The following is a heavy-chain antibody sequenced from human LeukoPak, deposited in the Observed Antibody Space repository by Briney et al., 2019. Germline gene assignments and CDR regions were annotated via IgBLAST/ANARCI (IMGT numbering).Heavy chain of an antibody. Sequence: GGSLRLSCGASGFTFSSYWMNWVRQAPGKGPEGVANIKHDGSEKYYVDSVKGRFTISRDNAKNSLFLQMSSLRAEDTAVYYCARDRGALWFGELLGPDYWGQGTLVTVSS. D-gene: IGHD3-10*01. J-gene: IGHJ4*02. V-gene: IGHV3-7*01. CDR2: IKHDGSEK. CDR1: GFTFSSYW. CDR3: ARDRGALWFGELLGPDY.